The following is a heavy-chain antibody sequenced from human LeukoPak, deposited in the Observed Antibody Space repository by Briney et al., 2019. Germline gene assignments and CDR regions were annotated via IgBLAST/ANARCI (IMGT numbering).Heavy chain of an antibody. CDR3: ARIGVGESGWYRGRESIDY. V-gene: IGHV1-8*01. Sequence: ASVKVSCKASGYTFTSYDINWVRQATGQGLEWMGWMNPNSGNTGYAQKFQGRVTMTRNTSISTAYMELSRLRSDDTAVYYCARIGVGESGWYRGRESIDYWGQGTLVTVSS. D-gene: IGHD6-19*01. CDR1: GYTFTSYD. J-gene: IGHJ4*02. CDR2: MNPNSGNT.